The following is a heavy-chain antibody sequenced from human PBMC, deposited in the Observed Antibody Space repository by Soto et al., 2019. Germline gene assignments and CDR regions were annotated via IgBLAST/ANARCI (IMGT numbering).Heavy chain of an antibody. CDR1: GFSITSFA. D-gene: IGHD1-26*01. V-gene: IGHV3-23*01. J-gene: IGHJ4*02. CDR2: ISASGGST. CDR3: EKVLYRGSYSGALEY. Sequence: PGGSLRLSCVASGFSITSFAMSWVRQAPGKGLEWASAISASGGSTYADSVKGRFTISRDNSKNTLYLQMNSLRVEDTAVYYCEKVLYRGSYSGALEYCGQGALVTVHS.